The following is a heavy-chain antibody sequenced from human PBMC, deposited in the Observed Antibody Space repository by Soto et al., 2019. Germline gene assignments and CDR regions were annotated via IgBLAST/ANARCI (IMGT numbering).Heavy chain of an antibody. Sequence: QVQLQESGPGLVKPSQTLSLTCTVSGGSISSGGYYWSWIRQHPGKGLEWIGYIYYSGSTYYNPSLKSRVRTAVDTSKNQFSLKLSSVTAADTAVCYCARGFGSEPSEWFDPWGQGTLVTVSS. D-gene: IGHD3-10*01. V-gene: IGHV4-31*03. J-gene: IGHJ5*02. CDR3: ARGFGSEPSEWFDP. CDR2: IYYSGST. CDR1: GGSISSGGYY.